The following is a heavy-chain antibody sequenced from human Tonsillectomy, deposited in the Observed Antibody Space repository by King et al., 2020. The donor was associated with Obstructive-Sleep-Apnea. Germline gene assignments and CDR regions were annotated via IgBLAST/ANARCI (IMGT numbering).Heavy chain of an antibody. CDR1: GGTFSSYA. CDR3: ARDGEMAYTSDY. D-gene: IGHD5-24*01. J-gene: IGHJ4*02. CDR2: IIPILGIA. Sequence: LVESGAEVKKPGSSVKVSCKSSGGTFSSYAISWVRQAPGQGLEWMGGIIPILGIANYAQKFQGRVTITADKSTSTAYMELSSLRSEDTAVYYCARDGEMAYTSDYWGQGTLVTVSS. V-gene: IGHV1-69*10.